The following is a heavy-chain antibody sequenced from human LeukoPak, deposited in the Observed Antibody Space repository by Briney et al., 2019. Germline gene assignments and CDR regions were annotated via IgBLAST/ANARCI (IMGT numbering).Heavy chain of an antibody. Sequence: GSLRLSCAASGFTFSSYWMSWVRQAPGKGLEWIGSIYYSGSTYYNPSLKSRVTISVDTSKNQFSLKPSSVTAADTAVYYCARDIRSKANFDYWGQGTLVTVSS. CDR2: IYYSGST. J-gene: IGHJ4*02. V-gene: IGHV4-4*02. CDR1: GFTFSSYW. CDR3: ARDIRSKANFDY.